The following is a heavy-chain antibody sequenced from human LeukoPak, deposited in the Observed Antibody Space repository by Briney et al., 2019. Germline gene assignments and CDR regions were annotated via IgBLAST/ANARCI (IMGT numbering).Heavy chain of an antibody. V-gene: IGHV3-30*02. CDR2: IRYNGNNQ. Sequence: GGSLRLSCAASGFTFNNYGMHWVRQAPGKGLEWVAFIRYNGNNQYYADSVKGRFTISRDNSKNTLYLQMNSLKGDDTAVYYCAKDSKIVGATFRSYHYMDVWGKGTAVTVSS. CDR1: GFTFNNYG. J-gene: IGHJ6*03. D-gene: IGHD1-26*01. CDR3: AKDSKIVGATFRSYHYMDV.